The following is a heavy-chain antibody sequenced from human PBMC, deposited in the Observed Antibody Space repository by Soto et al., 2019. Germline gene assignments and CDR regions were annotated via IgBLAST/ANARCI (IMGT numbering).Heavy chain of an antibody. V-gene: IGHV3-30-3*01. J-gene: IGHJ6*02. CDR3: ARDPTRYSSSWYGMDV. CDR1: GFTFSSYA. Sequence: QVQLVESGGGVVQPGRSLRLSCAASGFTFSSYAMHWVRQAPGKGLEWVAVISYDGSNKYYADSVKGRFTISRDNSKNTLYLQMNSLRAEDTAVYYCARDPTRYSSSWYGMDVWGQGTTVTVSS. CDR2: ISYDGSNK. D-gene: IGHD6-13*01.